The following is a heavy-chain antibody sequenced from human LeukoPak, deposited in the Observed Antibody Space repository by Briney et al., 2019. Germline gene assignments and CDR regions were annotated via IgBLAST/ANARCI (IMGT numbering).Heavy chain of an antibody. J-gene: IGHJ6*03. Sequence: SETLSLTCTVSGGSISSFYWSWIRQPPGKWLEWIGEINHSGSTNYNPSLKSRVTMSVDTSKNQFSLKVTSVIAADTAVYYCARGRRYYYGVHYYYMDVWGKGATVTISS. CDR2: INHSGST. CDR3: ARGRRYYYGVHYYYMDV. D-gene: IGHD3-10*01. CDR1: GGSISSFY. V-gene: IGHV4-34*01.